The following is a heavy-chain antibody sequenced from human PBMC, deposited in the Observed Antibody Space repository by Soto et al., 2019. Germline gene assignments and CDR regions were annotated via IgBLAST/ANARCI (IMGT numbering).Heavy chain of an antibody. V-gene: IGHV4-39*01. CDR1: DDSINSDKYY. CDR3: ARLEGLATVSYGFDF. D-gene: IGHD3-9*01. CDR2: IYYRGNA. J-gene: IGHJ4*02. Sequence: QLQLQESGPGLVKPSETLSLTCSVSDDSINSDKYYWGWIREPPGQGLEWIGSIYYRGNAYYNPSRQTRVTISLAKSKSQFSLKLNSVTAADSAVYFCARLEGLATVSYGFDFWGPGALGTVSS.